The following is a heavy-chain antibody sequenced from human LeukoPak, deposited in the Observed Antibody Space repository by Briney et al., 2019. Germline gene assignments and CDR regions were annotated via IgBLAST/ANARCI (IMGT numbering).Heavy chain of an antibody. J-gene: IGHJ6*03. CDR1: GFTFSSYA. CDR3: AKYEQASHYYYYYMDV. CDR2: ISGSGGST. V-gene: IGHV3-23*01. D-gene: IGHD3-3*01. Sequence: GGSLRLSCAASGFTFSSYAMSWVRQAPGKGLEWVSAISGSGGSTYYADSVKGRFTISRDNSKYTLYLQMNSLRAEDTAVYYCAKYEQASHYYYYYMDVWGKGTTVTVSS.